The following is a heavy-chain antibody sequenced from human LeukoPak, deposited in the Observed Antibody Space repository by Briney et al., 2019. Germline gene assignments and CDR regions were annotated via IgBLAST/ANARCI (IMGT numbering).Heavy chain of an antibody. CDR2: ISGSGDST. CDR3: AKTRPLDSSSWSHGDY. J-gene: IGHJ4*02. D-gene: IGHD6-13*01. V-gene: IGHV3-23*01. CDR1: GFTFKDYW. Sequence: GGSLRLSCAASGFTFKDYWMHWVRQAPGKGLEWVSAISGSGDSTYYGDSVKGRFTISRDNSKNTLYLQMNSLRAEDTAVYYCAKTRPLDSSSWSHGDYWGQGTLVTVSS.